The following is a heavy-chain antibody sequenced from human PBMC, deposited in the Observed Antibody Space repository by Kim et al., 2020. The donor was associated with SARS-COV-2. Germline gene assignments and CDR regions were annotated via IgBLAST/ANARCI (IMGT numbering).Heavy chain of an antibody. J-gene: IGHJ6*02. Sequence: YPGSVKGRFTISRENAKNSLYLQMNSLRAGDTAVYYCARAAVLYYYGMDVWGQGTTVTVSS. D-gene: IGHD2-15*01. CDR3: ARAAVLYYYGMDV. V-gene: IGHV3-13*01.